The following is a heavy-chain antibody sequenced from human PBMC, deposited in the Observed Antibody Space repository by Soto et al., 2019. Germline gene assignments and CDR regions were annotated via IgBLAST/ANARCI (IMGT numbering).Heavy chain of an antibody. CDR3: ARVATPISRNDH. V-gene: IGHV3-7*03. CDR1: GFTFSSYW. D-gene: IGHD2-2*02. CDR2: IKQDGSEK. J-gene: IGHJ4*02. Sequence: LRLSCAASGFTFSSYWMTWVRQAPGKGLEWVARIKQDGSEKYYVDSVKGRFTISRDNAKNSLYLQMNSLRPEDTAVYYCARVATPISRNDHWGQGTLVTVSS.